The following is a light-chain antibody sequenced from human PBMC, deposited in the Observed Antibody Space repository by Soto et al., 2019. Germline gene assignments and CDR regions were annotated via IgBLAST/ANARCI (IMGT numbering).Light chain of an antibody. CDR1: QSVKNY. Sequence: EIVLTQSPATLSLSPGEGAALSCRASQSVKNYLAWYQQKPGQAPRLAIYDASNRATGIPARFSASGSGTDFILTINSLEPEDVGVYYCQQRDNWPFTFGQGTRLEIK. CDR3: QQRDNWPFT. CDR2: DAS. V-gene: IGKV3-11*01. J-gene: IGKJ5*01.